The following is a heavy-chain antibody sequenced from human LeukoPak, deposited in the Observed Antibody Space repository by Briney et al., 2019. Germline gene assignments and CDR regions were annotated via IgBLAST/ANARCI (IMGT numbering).Heavy chain of an antibody. CDR3: ARPRDCSGGSCYWFDP. Sequence: SETLSLTCTVSGGSISSSSYYWGWIRQPPGKGLEWIGSIYYSGSTYYNPSLKSRVTISVDTSKNQFSLKLSSVTAADTAVYYCARPRDCSGGSCYWFDPWGQGTLVTVSS. J-gene: IGHJ5*02. CDR1: GGSISSSSYY. V-gene: IGHV4-39*01. D-gene: IGHD2-15*01. CDR2: IYYSGST.